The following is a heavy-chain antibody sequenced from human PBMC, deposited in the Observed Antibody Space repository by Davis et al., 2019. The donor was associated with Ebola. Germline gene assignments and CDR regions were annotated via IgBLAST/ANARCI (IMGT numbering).Heavy chain of an antibody. J-gene: IGHJ6*02. Sequence: PSETLSLTCTVSGGSIINYHWAWIRQTPGKGLEWIGYIDYGGSTCYNPSLKSRVTMSVDTSKHEICLGLGPVTAADAAVYFCARESISVVPSAMRGGMDVWGQGTTVTVSS. CDR3: ARESISVVPSAMRGGMDV. CDR2: IDYGGST. CDR1: GGSIINYH. D-gene: IGHD6-6*01. V-gene: IGHV4-59*01.